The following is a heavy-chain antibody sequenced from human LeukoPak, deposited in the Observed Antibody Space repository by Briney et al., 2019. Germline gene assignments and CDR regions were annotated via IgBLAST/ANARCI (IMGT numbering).Heavy chain of an antibody. Sequence: PGGSLRLSCAASGFTFSSYAMHWVRQAPGKGLKWVAVISYDGSNKYYADSVKGRFTISRDNSKNTLYLQMNSLRAEDTAVYYCARIAVAGPDFDYWGQGTLVTVSS. V-gene: IGHV3-30*04. CDR2: ISYDGSNK. J-gene: IGHJ4*02. D-gene: IGHD6-19*01. CDR3: ARIAVAGPDFDY. CDR1: GFTFSSYA.